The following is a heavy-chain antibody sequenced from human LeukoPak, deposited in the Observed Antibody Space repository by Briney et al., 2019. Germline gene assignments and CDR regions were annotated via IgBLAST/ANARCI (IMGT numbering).Heavy chain of an antibody. CDR2: ISWNSGSI. J-gene: IGHJ4*02. CDR3: AKVPAYSSGYYYFDY. D-gene: IGHD3-22*01. CDR1: GFTFDDYA. Sequence: PGGSLRLSCAASGFTFDDYAMHWVRQAPGKGLEWVSGISWNSGSIGYADSVKGRFTISRDNAKNSLYLQMNSLRAEDTALYYCAKVPAYSSGYYYFDYWGQGTLVTVSS. V-gene: IGHV3-9*01.